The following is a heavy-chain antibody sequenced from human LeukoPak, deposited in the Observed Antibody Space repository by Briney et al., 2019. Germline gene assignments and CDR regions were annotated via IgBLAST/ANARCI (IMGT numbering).Heavy chain of an antibody. J-gene: IGHJ4*02. Sequence: PSETLSLTCAVSGYSISSGYYWGWIRQPPGKGLEWIGSIYHSGSTYYNPSLKSRVTMSVDTSKNQFSLKLSSVTAADTAVYYCASRKNTLTGIDYWGQGTLSPSPQ. V-gene: IGHV4-38-2*01. CDR1: GYSISSGYY. CDR2: IYHSGST. CDR3: ASRKNTLTGIDY. D-gene: IGHD3-9*01.